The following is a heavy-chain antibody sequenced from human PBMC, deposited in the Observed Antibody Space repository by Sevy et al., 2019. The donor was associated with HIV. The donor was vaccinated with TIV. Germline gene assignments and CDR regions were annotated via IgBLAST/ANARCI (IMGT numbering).Heavy chain of an antibody. Sequence: SETLSLTCTVSGGSISSYYWSWIRQPPGKRLEWIGYIYYSGSTNYNPSLKRRVTISVDTSKNQSSLKLRSVTAADTAVYYCARESYDILPGSRGMDVWGQGTTVTVSS. CDR3: ARESYDILPGSRGMDV. CDR2: IYYSGST. CDR1: GGSISSYY. D-gene: IGHD3-9*01. V-gene: IGHV4-59*01. J-gene: IGHJ6*02.